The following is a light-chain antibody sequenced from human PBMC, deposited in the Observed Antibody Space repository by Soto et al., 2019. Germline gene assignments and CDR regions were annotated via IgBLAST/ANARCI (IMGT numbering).Light chain of an antibody. V-gene: IGKV3-20*01. Sequence: EFVLTQSPGTLSLSPGERATLSCRASQSVSSNLAWYQQKPGQAPRLLIYGASTRATGIPARFSGSGSGTDFTLTISRLEPEDFAVYYCQQYGSSPKTFGQGTKV. CDR1: QSVSSN. J-gene: IGKJ1*01. CDR3: QQYGSSPKT. CDR2: GAS.